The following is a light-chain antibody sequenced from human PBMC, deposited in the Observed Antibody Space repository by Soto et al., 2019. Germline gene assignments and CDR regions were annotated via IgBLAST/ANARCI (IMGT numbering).Light chain of an antibody. CDR1: SSDVGGFNF. Sequence: QSALTQPASVSGSPGQSITIPCTGTSSDVGGFNFVSWYQQYPGKAPRLMIYEVSNRPSGVSNRFSGSKSGNTASLTISVLQADDEADYYCSSYTSSSTLYFFGTGTKLTVL. CDR2: EVS. V-gene: IGLV2-14*01. J-gene: IGLJ1*01. CDR3: SSYTSSSTLYF.